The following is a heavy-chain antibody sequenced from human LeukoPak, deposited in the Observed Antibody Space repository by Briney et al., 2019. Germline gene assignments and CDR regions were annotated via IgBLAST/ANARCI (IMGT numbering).Heavy chain of an antibody. D-gene: IGHD3-22*01. J-gene: IGHJ4*02. CDR2: IIPILGIA. V-gene: IGHV1-69*02. Sequence: SVKVSCKASGGTFTSYTISWVRQAPGQGLEWMGRIIPILGIANYAQKFQGRVTITADKSTSTAYMELSSLRSEDTAVYYCARVNYYDSSGFDYWGQGTLVTVSS. CDR1: GGTFTSYT. CDR3: ARVNYYDSSGFDY.